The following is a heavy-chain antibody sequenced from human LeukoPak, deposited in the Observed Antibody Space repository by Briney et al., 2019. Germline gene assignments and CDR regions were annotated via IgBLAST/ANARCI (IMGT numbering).Heavy chain of an antibody. CDR2: IRYDGSNK. CDR1: GFTFSSYG. D-gene: IGHD6-13*01. J-gene: IGHJ4*02. V-gene: IGHV3-30*02. CDR3: AKSVRYSSSWYGRDNFDY. Sequence: GGSLRLSCAASGFTFSSYGMHWVRQAPGKGLEWVAFIRYDGSNKYYADSVKGRFTISRDNSKNTLYLQMNSLRAEDTAVYYCAKSVRYSSSWYGRDNFDYWGQGTLVTVPS.